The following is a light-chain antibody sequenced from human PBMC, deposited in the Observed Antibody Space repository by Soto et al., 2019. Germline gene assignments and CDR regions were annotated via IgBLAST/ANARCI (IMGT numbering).Light chain of an antibody. V-gene: IGLV1-44*01. Sequence: QSVLTQPPSASGTPGQRVTISCSGSSSNIGSNAVNWSQQLPGTAPKLLIYSNNPRPSGVPDRFSGSKSGTSASLAISGLQSEDEADYHCAAWDDSLTGYVFGTGTKLTVL. CDR3: AAWDDSLTGYV. CDR1: SSNIGSNA. J-gene: IGLJ1*01. CDR2: SNN.